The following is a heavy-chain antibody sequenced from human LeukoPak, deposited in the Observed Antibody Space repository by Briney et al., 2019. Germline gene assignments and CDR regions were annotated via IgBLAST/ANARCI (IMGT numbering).Heavy chain of an antibody. Sequence: GRSLRLSCAASGFTFSSYSMNWVRQAPGKGLEWVSYISSSSSTIYYADSVKGRFTISRDNSKNTLYLQMNSLRAEDTAVYYCARGSGDDWGQGTLVTVSS. CDR1: GFTFSSYS. J-gene: IGHJ4*02. V-gene: IGHV3-48*01. CDR3: ARGSGDD. D-gene: IGHD2-21*01. CDR2: ISSSSSTI.